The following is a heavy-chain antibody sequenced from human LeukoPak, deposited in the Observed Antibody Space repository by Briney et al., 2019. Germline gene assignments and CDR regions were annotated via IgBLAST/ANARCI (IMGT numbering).Heavy chain of an antibody. CDR2: IWYDGSKK. Sequence: GGSLRLTCAGSGFTFSNYGMQWVRQAPGQGLERVAVIWYDGSKKYYADSVKGRFIISRDDSKNTLYLQMNSLRAEDTALYYCARDYRSTTTCLDYWGRGTLVTVSP. CDR3: ARDYRSTTTCLDY. J-gene: IGHJ4*02. CDR1: GFTFSNYG. D-gene: IGHD2-2*01. V-gene: IGHV3-33*01.